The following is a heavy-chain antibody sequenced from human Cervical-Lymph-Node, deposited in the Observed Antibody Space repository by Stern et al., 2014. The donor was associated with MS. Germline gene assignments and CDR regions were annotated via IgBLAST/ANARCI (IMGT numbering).Heavy chain of an antibody. Sequence: QVTLRESGPSLVKPTQTLTLTCAFSGFSLTTSGVGVGWIRQPPGKALEWLALIYWDGDKRYSPSLRNRLTITKVPSKNHVVLEMTNMDPADTATYYCAHREGFCSGVNCFPMYNWFDPWGQGILVTVSS. CDR1: GFSLTTSGVG. CDR2: IYWDGDK. CDR3: AHREGFCSGVNCFPMYNWFDP. V-gene: IGHV2-5*02. J-gene: IGHJ5*02. D-gene: IGHD2-15*01.